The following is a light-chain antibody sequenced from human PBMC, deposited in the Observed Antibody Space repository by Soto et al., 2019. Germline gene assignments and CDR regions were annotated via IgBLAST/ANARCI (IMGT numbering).Light chain of an antibody. CDR2: DVS. J-gene: IGLJ3*02. CDR1: SSDVGGYNY. CDR3: SSYTSQSTVV. Sequence: QSALTQPASVFGSPGQSITISCTGTSSDVGGYNYVSWYQQHPGKAPKFIIYDVSDRPSGVSNRFSGSKSGNTASLTISGLQADDEAEYYCSSYTSQSTVVFGGGTKLTVL. V-gene: IGLV2-14*01.